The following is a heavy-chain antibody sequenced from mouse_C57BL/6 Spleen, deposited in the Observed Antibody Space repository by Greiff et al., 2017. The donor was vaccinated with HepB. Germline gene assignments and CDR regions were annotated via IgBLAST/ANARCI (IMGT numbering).Heavy chain of an antibody. V-gene: IGHV5-6*01. CDR3: ARQRYYGSSYGYFDV. Sequence: EVNLVESGGDLVKPGGSLKLSCAASGFTFSSYGMSWVRQTPDKRLEWVATISSGGSYTYYPDSVKGRFTISRDNAKNTLYLQMSSLKSEDTAMYYCARQRYYGSSYGYFDVWGTGTTVTVSS. J-gene: IGHJ1*03. CDR1: GFTFSSYG. CDR2: ISSGGSYT. D-gene: IGHD1-1*01.